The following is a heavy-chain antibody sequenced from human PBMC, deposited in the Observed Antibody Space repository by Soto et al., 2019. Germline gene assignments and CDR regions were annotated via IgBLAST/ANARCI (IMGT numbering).Heavy chain of an antibody. Sequence: GGSLRLSCAASGFTFSNFALSWVRQAPGKGLEWVRQAPGKGLEWVSAISGTGGTTYYADSVKGRFTISRDNSKNTLFLQMNSLRAEDTAVYYCVTSSYYYASGVPGWGQGTLVTVSS. CDR3: VTSSYYYASGVPG. J-gene: IGHJ4*02. D-gene: IGHD3-10*01. CDR2: ISGTGGTT. CDR1: GFTFSNFA. V-gene: IGHV3-23*01.